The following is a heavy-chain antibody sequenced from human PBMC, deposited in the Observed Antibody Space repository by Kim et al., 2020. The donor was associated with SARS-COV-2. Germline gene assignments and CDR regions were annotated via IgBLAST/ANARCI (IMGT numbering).Heavy chain of an antibody. CDR1: GGSFSGYY. D-gene: IGHD1-26*01. Sequence: SETLSLTCAVYGGSFSGYYWSWIRQPPGKGLEWIGEINHSGSTNYNPSLKSRVTISVDTSKNQFSLKLSSVTAADTAVYYCARGLGELPVKGTNYWGQGTLVTVSS. CDR2: INHSGST. CDR3: ARGLGELPVKGTNY. J-gene: IGHJ4*02. V-gene: IGHV4-34*01.